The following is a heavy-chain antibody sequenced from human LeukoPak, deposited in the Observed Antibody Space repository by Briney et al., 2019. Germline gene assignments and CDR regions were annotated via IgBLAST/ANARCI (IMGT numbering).Heavy chain of an antibody. CDR1: GYTFTSFR. CDR3: ARSSLAVAGSVFDY. CDR2: ISTYNGNT. J-gene: IGHJ4*02. Sequence: GASVKVSCKVSGYTFTSFRISWVRQAPGQGLEWMGWISTYNGNTHYAQKLQGRVTMTTDTSTSTAYMELRSLRSDDTAVYYCARSSLAVAGSVFDYWGQGTLVTVSS. D-gene: IGHD6-19*01. V-gene: IGHV1-18*01.